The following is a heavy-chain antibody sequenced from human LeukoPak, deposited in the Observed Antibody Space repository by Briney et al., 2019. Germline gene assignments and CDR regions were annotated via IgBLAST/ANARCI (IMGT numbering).Heavy chain of an antibody. V-gene: IGHV4-61*02. Sequence: PSQTLSLTCTVSGGSISSGSYYWSWIRQPAGKGLEWIGRIYTSGSTNYNPSLKSRVTISVDTSKNQFSLKLSSVTAADTAVYYCASGYESAFDIWGQGTMVTVSS. D-gene: IGHD5-12*01. CDR2: IYTSGST. CDR1: GGSISSGSYY. CDR3: ASGYESAFDI. J-gene: IGHJ3*02.